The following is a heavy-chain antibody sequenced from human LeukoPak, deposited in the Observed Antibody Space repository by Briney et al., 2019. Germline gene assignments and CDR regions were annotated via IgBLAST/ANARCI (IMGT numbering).Heavy chain of an antibody. V-gene: IGHV3-74*01. J-gene: IGHJ6*03. CDR3: ARVSSGSYFGYYYYYMDV. D-gene: IGHD1-26*01. Sequence: GGSLTLSCAASGFTFSHYWMHWVRQPPGKGLVWLSRINSAGSTTSYADSVKSRFTITRDNAQNTLSLQMNSLRADDTAVYYCARVSSGSYFGYYYYYMDVWGKGTTVTVSS. CDR1: GFTFSHYW. CDR2: INSAGSTT.